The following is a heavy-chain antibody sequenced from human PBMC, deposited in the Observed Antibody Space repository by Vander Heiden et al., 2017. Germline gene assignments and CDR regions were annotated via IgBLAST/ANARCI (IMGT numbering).Heavy chain of an antibody. Sequence: LQLQESGPGLVKPSETLSLTCTVSGESPSRDTYFWGWIRQPPGKGLEGIGSISYTGTTYYNTSLKSRVTISTDTSKNQLSLKMRSVTAADTAVYFCARPGSTTGWYYFDSWGQGTLVTVSS. CDR2: ISYTGTT. V-gene: IGHV4-39*01. D-gene: IGHD6-19*01. J-gene: IGHJ4*02. CDR3: ARPGSTTGWYYFDS. CDR1: GESPSRDTYF.